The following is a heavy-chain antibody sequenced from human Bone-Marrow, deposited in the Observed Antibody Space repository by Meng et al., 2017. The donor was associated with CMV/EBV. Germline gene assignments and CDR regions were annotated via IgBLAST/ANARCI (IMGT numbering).Heavy chain of an antibody. CDR2: IYYSGTT. D-gene: IGHD1-26*01. V-gene: IGHV4-39*07. Sequence: SETLSLTCTVSGDSISSSTYYWGWVRQPPGKGLEWIGSIYYSGTTYYNPSLKSRVTISVDTSKNQFSLKLSSVTAADTAVYYCAREWELLVNWFDPWGQGTLVTVSS. CDR1: GDSISSSTYY. J-gene: IGHJ5*02. CDR3: AREWELLVNWFDP.